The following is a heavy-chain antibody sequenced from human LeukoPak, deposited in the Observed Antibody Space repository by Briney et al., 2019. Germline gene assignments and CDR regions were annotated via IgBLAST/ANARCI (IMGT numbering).Heavy chain of an antibody. D-gene: IGHD3-9*01. V-gene: IGHV4-59*08. CDR3: ARHVTISPDHYYYGMDV. J-gene: IGHJ6*02. Sequence: SETLSLTCTVSGGSIRSYYWSWIRQPPGKGLEWIGYIYYSGSTNYNPSLKSRVTISVDMSKNQFSLKLSSVTAADTAVYYCARHVTISPDHYYYGMDVWGQGTTVTVSS. CDR1: GGSIRSYY. CDR2: IYYSGST.